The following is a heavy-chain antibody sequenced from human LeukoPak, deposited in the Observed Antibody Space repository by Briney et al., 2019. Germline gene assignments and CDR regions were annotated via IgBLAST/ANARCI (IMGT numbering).Heavy chain of an antibody. CDR2: ISAYNGNT. V-gene: IGHV1-18*01. CDR3: ARDRVSMMVAAAGLDY. J-gene: IGHJ4*02. CDR1: GYTFTTYG. D-gene: IGHD6-13*01. Sequence: GASVKVSCKTSGYTFTTYGISWVRQAPGQGLEWMGWISAYNGNTNYAQKLQGRVTMTTDTSTSTAYMELRSLRSDDTAVYYCARDRVSMMVAAAGLDYWGQGTLVTVSS.